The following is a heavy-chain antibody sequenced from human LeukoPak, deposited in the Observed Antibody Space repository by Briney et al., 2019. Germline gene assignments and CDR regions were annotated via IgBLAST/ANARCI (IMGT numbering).Heavy chain of an antibody. CDR3: ARDRAYYYGSGSYSSAFDY. CDR2: IYYSGST. V-gene: IGHV4-59*12. J-gene: IGHJ4*02. D-gene: IGHD3-10*01. Sequence: PSETLSLTCTVSGGSISSYYWSWIRQPPGKGLEWIGYIYYSGSTNYNPSLKSRVTISVDTSKNQFSLKLSSVTAADTAVYYCARDRAYYYGSGSYSSAFDYWGQGTLVTVSS. CDR1: GGSISSYY.